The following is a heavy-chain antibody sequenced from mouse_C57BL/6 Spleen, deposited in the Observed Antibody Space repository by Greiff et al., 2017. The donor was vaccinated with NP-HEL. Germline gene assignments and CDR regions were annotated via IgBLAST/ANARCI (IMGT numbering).Heavy chain of an antibody. Sequence: QVQLKQSGPELVKPGASVKISCKASGYAFSSSWMNWVKQRPGKGLEWIGRIYPGDGDTNYNGKFKGKATLTADKSSSTAYMQLSSLTSEDSAVYFCARGPWDAMDYWGQGTSVTVSS. CDR3: ARGPWDAMDY. J-gene: IGHJ4*01. CDR2: IYPGDGDT. CDR1: GYAFSSSW. V-gene: IGHV1-82*01.